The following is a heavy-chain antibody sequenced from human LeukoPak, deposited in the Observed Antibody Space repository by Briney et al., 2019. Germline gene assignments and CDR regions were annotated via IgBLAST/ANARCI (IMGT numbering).Heavy chain of an antibody. CDR2: IRYDGSNK. D-gene: IGHD2-2*01. V-gene: IGHV3-30*02. J-gene: IGHJ3*02. CDR3: AKVFGIVLVPAAADAFDI. Sequence: GGSLRLSCAASGFTFSSYGMHWVRQAPGKGLEWVAFIRYDGSNKYYADSVKGRFTISRDNSKNTLYLHMNSLRAEDTAVYYCAKVFGIVLVPAAADAFDIWGQGTMVTVSS. CDR1: GFTFSSYG.